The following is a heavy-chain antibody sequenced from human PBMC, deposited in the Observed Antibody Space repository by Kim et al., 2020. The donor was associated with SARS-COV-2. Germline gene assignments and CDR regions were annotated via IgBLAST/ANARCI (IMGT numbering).Heavy chain of an antibody. J-gene: IGHJ6*01. CDR1: GGSFSGYY. Sequence: SETLSLTCAVYGGSFSGYYWSWIRQPPGKGLEWIGEINHSGSTNYNPSLKSRVTISVDTSKNQFSLKLSSVTAADTAVYYCASLGVAAAGKGYYYYGMDV. V-gene: IGHV4-34*01. D-gene: IGHD6-13*01. CDR3: ASLGVAAAGKGYYYYGMDV. CDR2: INHSGST.